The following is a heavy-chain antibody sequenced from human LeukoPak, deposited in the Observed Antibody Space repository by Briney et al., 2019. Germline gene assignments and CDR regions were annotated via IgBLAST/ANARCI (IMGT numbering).Heavy chain of an antibody. Sequence: PGGSLRLSCAASGFTFSTYWMSWVRQAPGKGLEWVANINQYGSETYYVDSVKGRFTISRDNAKNSLYLQMNSPRAEDTAVYYCARDNWTDYWGQGTLVTVSS. D-gene: IGHD1-1*01. CDR1: GFTFSTYW. V-gene: IGHV3-7*01. CDR3: ARDNWTDY. CDR2: INQYGSET. J-gene: IGHJ4*02.